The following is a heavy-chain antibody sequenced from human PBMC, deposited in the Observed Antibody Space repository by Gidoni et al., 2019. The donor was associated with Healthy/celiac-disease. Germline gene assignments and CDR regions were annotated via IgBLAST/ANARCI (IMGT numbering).Heavy chain of an antibody. V-gene: IGHV3-9*01. Sequence: EVQLVGSGEGLVQPGRSLRPSCEASGLTFVDDAMHWVRQAPGKGLEWVSGISWNSGSIGYADSVKGRFTISRDNAKNSLYLQMNSLRAEDTALYYCLAARYYYYYYGMDVWGQGTTVTVSS. CDR1: GLTFVDDA. D-gene: IGHD6-6*01. CDR3: LAARYYYYYYGMDV. CDR2: ISWNSGSI. J-gene: IGHJ6*02.